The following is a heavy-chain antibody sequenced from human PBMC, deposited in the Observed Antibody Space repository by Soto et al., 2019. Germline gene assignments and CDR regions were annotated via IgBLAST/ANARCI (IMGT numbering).Heavy chain of an antibody. V-gene: IGHV4-30-2*01. CDR2: IYHSGST. CDR1: GGPISSGGYS. D-gene: IGHD3-22*01. CDR3: ARLGGYYQSLDT. Sequence: PSETLSLTCAVSGGPISSGGYSWSWIRQPPGKGLEWIGYIYHSGSTYYNPSLKSRVTISIDRSKNQFSLKLSSVTAADTVFYYCARLGGYYQSLDTWGQGTLVTVSS. J-gene: IGHJ5*02.